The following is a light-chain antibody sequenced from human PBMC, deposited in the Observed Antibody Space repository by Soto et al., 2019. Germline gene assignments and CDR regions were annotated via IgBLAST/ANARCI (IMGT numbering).Light chain of an antibody. Sequence: EIVMTQSPATLSVSPGERATLSCRASQSVSSNLAWYQQKPGQTPKLLIYVASTRATGIPARFSGSGSGTEFTLXXXSLQSEDFAVYYCQQYNVWPLTFGGGTKVEFK. CDR3: QQYNVWPLT. J-gene: IGKJ4*01. CDR1: QSVSSN. CDR2: VAS. V-gene: IGKV3-15*01.